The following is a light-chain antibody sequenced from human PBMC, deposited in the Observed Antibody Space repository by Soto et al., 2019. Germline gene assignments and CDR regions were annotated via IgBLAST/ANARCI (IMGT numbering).Light chain of an antibody. V-gene: IGLV2-23*03. CDR2: EGS. J-gene: IGLJ3*02. CDR3: CSYASSSTFLVV. CDR1: SSDVGSYNL. Sequence: QSALTQPASVSGSPGQSITISCTGTSSDVGSYNLVSWYQQHPGKAPKLMIYEGSKRPSGVSNRFSGSKSGNTASLTISGLQAEDEADYYCCSYASSSTFLVVFGGGTQLTVL.